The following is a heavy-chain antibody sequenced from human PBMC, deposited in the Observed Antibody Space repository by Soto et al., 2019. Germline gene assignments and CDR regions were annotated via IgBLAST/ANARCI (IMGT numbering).Heavy chain of an antibody. V-gene: IGHV3-64*01. Sequence: GGPHRLSSTASGLTCISYAMHWVRQATGKGLEYVSAISSNGGSTYYANSVKGRFTISRDNSKNTLYLQMGSLRAEDMAVYYCARGHIAARTVPFDIWGQGTMVTVSS. CDR2: ISSNGGST. CDR3: ARGHIAARTVPFDI. D-gene: IGHD6-6*01. CDR1: GLTCISYA. J-gene: IGHJ3*02.